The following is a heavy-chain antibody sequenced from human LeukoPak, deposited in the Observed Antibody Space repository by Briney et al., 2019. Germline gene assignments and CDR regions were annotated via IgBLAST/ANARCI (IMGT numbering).Heavy chain of an antibody. V-gene: IGHV3-11*01. J-gene: IGHJ4*02. CDR2: ISSSGSTI. D-gene: IGHD6-19*01. CDR1: GFTFSDYY. Sequence: GGSLRLSCVASGFTFSDYYMSWIRQAPGKGLEWVSYISSSGSTIYYADSVKGHFTISRDHAKNPLYLQMNSLRAEDTAVYYCARDPESSGWYYDYWGQGTLVPVSS. CDR3: ARDPESSGWYYDY.